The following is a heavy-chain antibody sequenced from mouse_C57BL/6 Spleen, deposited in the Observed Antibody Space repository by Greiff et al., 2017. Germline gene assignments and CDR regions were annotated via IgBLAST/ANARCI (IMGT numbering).Heavy chain of an antibody. V-gene: IGHV14-3*01. D-gene: IGHD1-1*01. CDR1: GFNIKNTY. J-gene: IGHJ3*01. CDR3: ARSTHYYGSSYAFAY. CDR2: IDPANGNT. Sequence: VQLKESVAELVRPGASVKLSCTASGFNIKNTYMHWVKQRPEQGLEWIGRIDPANGNTKYAPKFQGKATITADTSSNTAYLQLSSLTSEDTAIYYCARSTHYYGSSYAFAYWGQGTLVTVSA.